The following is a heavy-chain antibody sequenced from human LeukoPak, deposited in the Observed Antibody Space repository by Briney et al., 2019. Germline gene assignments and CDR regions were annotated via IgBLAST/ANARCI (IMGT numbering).Heavy chain of an antibody. CDR1: GYTFTANY. J-gene: IGHJ4*02. D-gene: IGHD6-13*01. V-gene: IGHV1-2*02. CDR2: INPNSGGT. CDR3: TAGSSSWYPGY. Sequence: ASVKVSCKAPGYTFTANYMHWVRQAPGQGLEWMGWINPNSGGTKYAQKFQGRVTMTRDTTISTAYMELSSLRSDDTAVYYCTAGSSSWYPGYWGQGTLVNVSS.